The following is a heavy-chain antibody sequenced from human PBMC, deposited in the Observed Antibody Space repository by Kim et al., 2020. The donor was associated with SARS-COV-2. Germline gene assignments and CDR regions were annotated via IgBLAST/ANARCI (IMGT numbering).Heavy chain of an antibody. CDR2: INPSGGST. Sequence: ASVKVSCKASGYTFTSYYMHWVRQAPGQGLEWMGIINPSGGSTSYAQKFQGRVTMTRDTSTSTVYMELSSLRSEDTAVYYCARDRFLEWLFKYGMDVWGQGTTVTVSS. CDR1: GYTFTSYY. V-gene: IGHV1-46*01. D-gene: IGHD3-3*01. CDR3: ARDRFLEWLFKYGMDV. J-gene: IGHJ6*02.